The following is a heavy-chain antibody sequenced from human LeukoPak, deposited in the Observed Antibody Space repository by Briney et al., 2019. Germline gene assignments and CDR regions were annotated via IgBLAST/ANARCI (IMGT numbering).Heavy chain of an antibody. CDR2: ISSSSSYI. D-gene: IGHD1-26*01. V-gene: IGHV3-21*01. J-gene: IGHJ5*02. CDR3: ARIGELENWFDP. Sequence: KSGGSLRLSCAASGFIFSSYNMNWVRQAPGKGLEWVSSISSSSSYIYYADSVKGRFTISRDNAKNSLYLQMNSLRAEDTAVYYCARIGELENWFDPWGQGTLVTVSS. CDR1: GFIFSSYN.